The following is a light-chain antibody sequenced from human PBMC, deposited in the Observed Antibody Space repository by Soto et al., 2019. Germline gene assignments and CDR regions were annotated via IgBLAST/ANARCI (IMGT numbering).Light chain of an antibody. Sequence: HSVLTQPASVSGSPGQSIAISCTETSSDVGSYNYVSWYQQHPGKAPKLMIYDVSNRPSGVSDRFSGSKSGNTASLTISGLQAEDEADYFCNSYTSSSTYVFGTGTKVTVL. CDR2: DVS. V-gene: IGLV2-14*03. J-gene: IGLJ1*01. CDR1: SSDVGSYNY. CDR3: NSYTSSSTYV.